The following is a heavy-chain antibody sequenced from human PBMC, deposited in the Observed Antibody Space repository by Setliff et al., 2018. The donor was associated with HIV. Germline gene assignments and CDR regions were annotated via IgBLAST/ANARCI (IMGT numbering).Heavy chain of an antibody. CDR2: INHSGST. CDR3: ARGRALGV. Sequence: ETLSLTCAVYGGSFSGYYWSWIRQPPGKGLEWIGEINHSGSTNYNPSLKSRVTISVDTSKNQFPLKLSSVTAADTAVYYCARGRALGVWGQGTMVTVSS. V-gene: IGHV4-34*01. J-gene: IGHJ3*01. D-gene: IGHD3-3*02. CDR1: GGSFSGYY.